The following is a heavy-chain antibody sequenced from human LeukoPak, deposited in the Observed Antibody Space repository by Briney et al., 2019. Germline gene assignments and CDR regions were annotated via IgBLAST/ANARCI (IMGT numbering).Heavy chain of an antibody. CDR1: GYTFTSYG. Sequence: ASVKVSCKASGYTFTSYGISWVRQAPGQGLEWMGWISAYNGNTNYAQKLQGRVTMTTDTSTSTAYMELRSLRSDDTAVYYCAGDPGPSYYDILTGYGYYYYYYMDVWGKGTTVTISS. D-gene: IGHD3-9*01. J-gene: IGHJ6*03. CDR3: AGDPGPSYYDILTGYGYYYYYYMDV. CDR2: ISAYNGNT. V-gene: IGHV1-18*01.